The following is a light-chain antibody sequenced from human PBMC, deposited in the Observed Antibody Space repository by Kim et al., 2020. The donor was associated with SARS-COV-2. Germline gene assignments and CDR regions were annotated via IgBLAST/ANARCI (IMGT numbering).Light chain of an antibody. CDR3: NSRDSSNNHRVV. Sequence: SSALTQDPAVSVALGQTVRITCQGDSLRSFYASWYQQKPGQAPILVFYGKNNRPSGIPDRFSGSSSGNTASLTITGAQAEDEADYYCNSRDSSNNHRVVFGGGTQPTVL. J-gene: IGLJ2*01. CDR2: GKN. V-gene: IGLV3-19*01. CDR1: SLRSFY.